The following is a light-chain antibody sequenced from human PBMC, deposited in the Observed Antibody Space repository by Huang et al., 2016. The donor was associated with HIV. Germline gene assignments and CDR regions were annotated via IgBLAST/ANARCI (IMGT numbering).Light chain of an antibody. Sequence: DIQMTQSPSSLSASVGDSVTITCRASQDISDYLAWFQQKPWKAPKSLIFATSTLHSGVPSRFSGSGSGTAFTLTINNLQPEDFATYYCQQYSDYPRTFGQGTKLDIK. CDR3: QQYSDYPRT. CDR1: QDISDY. J-gene: IGKJ2*01. CDR2: ATS. V-gene: IGKV1-16*01.